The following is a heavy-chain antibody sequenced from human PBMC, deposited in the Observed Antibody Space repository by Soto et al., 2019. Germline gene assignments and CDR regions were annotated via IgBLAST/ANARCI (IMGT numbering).Heavy chain of an antibody. J-gene: IGHJ3*02. Sequence: SETLSLTCAVSVGSISSSDWCIWVRQPPGKGLEWIGEIYHSGSTNYNPSLKSRVTISVDKSKNKFSLKLSSMTASDTAVYYFARLHDLAAAGGDAFAIWRPGKMGT. V-gene: IGHV4-4*02. CDR1: VGSISSSDW. D-gene: IGHD6-13*01. CDR3: ARLHDLAAAGGDAFAI. CDR2: IYHSGST.